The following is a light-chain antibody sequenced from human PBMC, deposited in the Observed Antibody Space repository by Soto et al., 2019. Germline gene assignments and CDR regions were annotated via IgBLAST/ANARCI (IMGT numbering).Light chain of an antibody. Sequence: DIQMTQSPSSLSASVGDRVTITCRASQSISSYLNWYQQKPGKAPKLLIYAASSLQSGVPSRFSGSGSGTDFTRTISSLQPEDFATYYCQQSYSTPITFGQGTRLEIE. CDR2: AAS. CDR3: QQSYSTPIT. V-gene: IGKV1-39*01. J-gene: IGKJ5*01. CDR1: QSISSY.